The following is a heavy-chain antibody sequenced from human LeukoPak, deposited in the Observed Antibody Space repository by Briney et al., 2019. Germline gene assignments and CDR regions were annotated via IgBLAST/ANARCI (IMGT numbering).Heavy chain of an antibody. V-gene: IGHV1-46*01. Sequence: GASVKVSCKASGGTFSSYAISWVRQAPGQGLEWMGIINPTGGSTTYAQKFQGRVTMTRDTSTSTVYMELGSLRSEDTAVYYCARANFYDSSGRYFYCGMDVWGQGTTVTVSS. CDR3: ARANFYDSSGRYFYCGMDV. D-gene: IGHD3-22*01. CDR2: INPTGGST. CDR1: GGTFSSYA. J-gene: IGHJ6*02.